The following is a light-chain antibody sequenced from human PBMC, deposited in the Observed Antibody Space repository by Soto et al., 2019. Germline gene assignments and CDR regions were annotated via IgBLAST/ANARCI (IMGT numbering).Light chain of an antibody. J-gene: IGKJ4*01. CDR2: DVS. CDR1: QSVSSN. V-gene: IGKV3D-15*01. Sequence: EIMITHSPATLSGAKGHSANLSCCASQSVSSNLAWYQQKPGQAPRLLIYDVSTRATGMPTRFSGSGSGTEFTLTISSLQSEDFAAYYCEQYNNWPLTFGGGTKVDIK. CDR3: EQYNNWPLT.